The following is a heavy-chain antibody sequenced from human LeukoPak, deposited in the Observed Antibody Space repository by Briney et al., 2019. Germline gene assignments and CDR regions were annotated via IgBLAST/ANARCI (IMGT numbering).Heavy chain of an antibody. J-gene: IGHJ4*02. D-gene: IGHD3-9*01. CDR3: VRGTNYDILTAFY. CDR1: GGSISNSNYY. Sequence: SETLSLTCTVSGGSISNSNYYWGWIRQSPGKGLEWIGSISHSGSTYKDPSLNSRVTMSMDTSKNQFSLSLISVTAADTAVYYCVRGTNYDILTAFYWGQGTLVTVSS. V-gene: IGHV4-39*07. CDR2: ISHSGST.